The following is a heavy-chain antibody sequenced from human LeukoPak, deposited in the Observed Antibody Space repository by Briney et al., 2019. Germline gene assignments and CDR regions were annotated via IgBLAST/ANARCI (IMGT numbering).Heavy chain of an antibody. D-gene: IGHD2-2*01. CDR3: AKGLIGVPAAIGNWFDP. CDR2: IRGSGGST. Sequence: GGSLRLSCAASGFTFSSYAMSWVRQAPGKGLEWVTAIRGSGGSTFYADSVKGRFTISRDNSKNTLYLQMNSLRAEDTAVYYCAKGLIGVPAAIGNWFDPWGQGTLVTVSS. V-gene: IGHV3-23*01. J-gene: IGHJ5*02. CDR1: GFTFSSYA.